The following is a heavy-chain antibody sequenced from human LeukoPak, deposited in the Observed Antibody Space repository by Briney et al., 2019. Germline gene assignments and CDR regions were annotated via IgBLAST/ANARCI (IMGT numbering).Heavy chain of an antibody. CDR2: IYSGGST. CDR1: GFTVSSNY. V-gene: IGHV3-53*01. D-gene: IGHD5-12*01. Sequence: GGSLRLSCAASGFTVSSNYMSWVRQAPGKGLEWVSVIYSGGSTYYADSVKGRFTISRDNSKNTLYLQMNGLRAEDTAVYYCARGPLVATGVDAFDIWGQGTMVTVSS. CDR3: ARGPLVATGVDAFDI. J-gene: IGHJ3*02.